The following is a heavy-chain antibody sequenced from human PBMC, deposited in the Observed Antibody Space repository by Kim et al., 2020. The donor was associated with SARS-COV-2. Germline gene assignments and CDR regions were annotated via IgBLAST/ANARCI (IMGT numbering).Heavy chain of an antibody. J-gene: IGHJ6*02. D-gene: IGHD3-10*01. CDR1: GFTFSSYA. CDR3: ATLAGGYYGSGSYYRGGYYCYGMDV. Sequence: GGSLRLSCAASGFTFSSYAMSWVRQAPGKGLEWVSAISGSGGSTYYADSVKGRFTISRDNSKNTLYLQMNSLRAEDTAVYYCATLAGGYYGSGSYYRGGYYCYGMDVLGQGTTVTVSS. CDR2: ISGSGGST. V-gene: IGHV3-23*01.